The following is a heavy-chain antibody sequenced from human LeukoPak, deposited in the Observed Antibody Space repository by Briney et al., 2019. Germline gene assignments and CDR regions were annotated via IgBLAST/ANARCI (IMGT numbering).Heavy chain of an antibody. Sequence: PGGSLRLSCAASGFTFSNYAMSWVRQAPGKGLEWVSIIGYRGGSIYYAYSVQGRFTISRDNSKNTLSLQMNGLRPEDTAVYYCAKDSIEGFFDYWGQGTLVTVSS. CDR1: GFTFSNYA. CDR3: AKDSIEGFFDY. J-gene: IGHJ4*02. V-gene: IGHV3-23*01. CDR2: IGYRGGSI. D-gene: IGHD3-22*01.